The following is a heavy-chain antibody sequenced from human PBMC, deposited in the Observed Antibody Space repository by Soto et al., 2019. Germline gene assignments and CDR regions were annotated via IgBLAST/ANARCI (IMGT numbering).Heavy chain of an antibody. J-gene: IGHJ6*02. CDR2: INPSGGST. CDR3: ARDRRQTHDYYYYYGMDV. Sequence: ASVKVSCKASGYTFTSYYMHWVRQAPGQGLEWMGIINPSGGSTSYAQKFQGRVTMTRDTSTSTVYMELSSLRSEDTAVYYCARDRRQTHDYYYYYGMDVWGQGTTVTVSS. V-gene: IGHV1-46*01. CDR1: GYTFTSYY. D-gene: IGHD1-1*01.